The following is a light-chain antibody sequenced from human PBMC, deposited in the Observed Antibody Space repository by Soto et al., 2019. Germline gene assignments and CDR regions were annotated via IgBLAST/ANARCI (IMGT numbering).Light chain of an antibody. CDR1: SSNIGSHN. V-gene: IGLV1-47*01. CDR3: ATWDYGLNGHV. Sequence: SLLTQPPPASGTPRQRIIISCSGNSSNIGSHNVYWYQHLPQTAPKLLIHRNDQRPSGVPDRFSASKSGTSVSLAIAGLRSEDEGDYYCATWDYGLNGHVFGTGTKVTVL. J-gene: IGLJ1*01. CDR2: RND.